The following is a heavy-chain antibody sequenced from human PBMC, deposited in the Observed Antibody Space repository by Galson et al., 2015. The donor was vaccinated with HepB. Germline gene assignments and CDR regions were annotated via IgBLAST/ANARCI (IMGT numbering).Heavy chain of an antibody. CDR3: ARDGQAPPGYSSSWYHPNWFDP. CDR1: GFTFSSYS. Sequence: SLRLSCAASGFTFSSYSMNWVRQAPGKGLEWVSSISSSSSYIYYADSVKGRFTISRENAKNSLYLQMNSLRAEDTAVYYCARDGQAPPGYSSSWYHPNWFDPWVQGTLVTVSS. V-gene: IGHV3-21*01. CDR2: ISSSSSYI. J-gene: IGHJ5*02. D-gene: IGHD6-13*01.